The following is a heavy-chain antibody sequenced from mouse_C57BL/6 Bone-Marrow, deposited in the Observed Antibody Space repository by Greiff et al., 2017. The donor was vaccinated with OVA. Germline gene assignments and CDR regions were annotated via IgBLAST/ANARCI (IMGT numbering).Heavy chain of an antibody. CDR2: IDPSDSYT. CDR3: ARYGDGYYFDY. J-gene: IGHJ2*01. Sequence: VQLQQPGAELVRPGTSVKLSCKASGYTFTSYWMHWVKQRPGQGLEWIGVIDPSDSYTNYNQKFKGKATLTVDTSSSTAYMQLSSLTSEDSAVYDCARYGDGYYFDYWGQGTTLTVSS. D-gene: IGHD2-3*01. CDR1: GYTFTSYW. V-gene: IGHV1-59*01.